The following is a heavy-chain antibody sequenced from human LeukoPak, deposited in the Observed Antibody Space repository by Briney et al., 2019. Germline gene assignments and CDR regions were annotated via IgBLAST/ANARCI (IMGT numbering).Heavy chain of an antibody. J-gene: IGHJ4*02. CDR2: IIPISGTA. Sequence: SVKVSCKASRGTFSSCPISWVRQAPGQGLEWMGGIIPISGTANYAQKFQGRVTFTTDESTSTAYMELTSLRSEDTAVYYCARGGTFYRRTLLNYFDYWGQGSLVTVSS. D-gene: IGHD1-14*01. V-gene: IGHV1-69*05. CDR3: ARGGTFYRRTLLNYFDY. CDR1: RGTFSSCP.